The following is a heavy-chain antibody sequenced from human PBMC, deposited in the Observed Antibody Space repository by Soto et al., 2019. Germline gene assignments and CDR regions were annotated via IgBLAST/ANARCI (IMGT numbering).Heavy chain of an antibody. V-gene: IGHV3-15*07. CDR2: IKSKTDGGTT. CDR3: TTDLGYCSGGSCDDY. Sequence: GGSLRLSCAASGFTFSNAWMNWVRQAPGKGLEWVGRIKSKTDGGTTEYAAPVKGRFTISRDDSKNTLYLQMNSLKTKDTAVYYCTTDLGYCSGGSCDDYWGQGTLVTVSS. J-gene: IGHJ4*02. D-gene: IGHD2-15*01. CDR1: GFTFSNAW.